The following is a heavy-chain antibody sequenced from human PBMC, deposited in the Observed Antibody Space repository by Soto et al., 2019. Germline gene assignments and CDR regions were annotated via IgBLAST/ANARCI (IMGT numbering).Heavy chain of an antibody. D-gene: IGHD1-1*01. CDR1: GYTFTSYD. Sequence: GASVTVSCKASGYTFTSYDIYWVRQATGQGLEWMGWMNPSTGNSGYAQKFQGRVTMTSDTSTSTAHIELSSLRTEDTAVYYCARRAETNGWNGFGADKYYFDFWGQGTLVTVSS. V-gene: IGHV1-8*01. CDR3: ARRAETNGWNGFGADKYYFDF. J-gene: IGHJ4*02. CDR2: MNPSTGNS.